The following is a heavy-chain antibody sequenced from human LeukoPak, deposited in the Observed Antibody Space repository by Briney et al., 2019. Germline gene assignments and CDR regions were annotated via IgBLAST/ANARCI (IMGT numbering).Heavy chain of an antibody. CDR3: VREDYYDGSGFPYYYDY. V-gene: IGHV3-21*01. J-gene: IGHJ4*02. CDR1: ALSFISFT. D-gene: IGHD3-22*01. CDR2: ISVGGSYI. Sequence: GGSLRLSCAAAALSFISFTMNWVRQAPGKGLEWVSSISVGGSYIYYADSMKGRFTISRDHAKTSLYLQMNSLRAEDTAVYYCVREDYYDGSGFPYYYDYWGQGTLVTVSS.